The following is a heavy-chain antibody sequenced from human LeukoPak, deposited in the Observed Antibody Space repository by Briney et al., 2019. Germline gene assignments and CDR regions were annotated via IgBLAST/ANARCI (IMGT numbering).Heavy chain of an antibody. CDR2: IGANSAI. J-gene: IGHJ3*02. D-gene: IGHD3-10*01. Sequence: PGGSLRLSCAASGFTFSDYSMNWVRQAPGKGLGWVSYIGANSAIYYADSVKGRFTISRDNAKNSLSLQMNSLRDDDTAVYYCAREGYYGAFDIWGQGTMVTVSS. CDR1: GFTFSDYS. CDR3: AREGYYGAFDI. V-gene: IGHV3-48*02.